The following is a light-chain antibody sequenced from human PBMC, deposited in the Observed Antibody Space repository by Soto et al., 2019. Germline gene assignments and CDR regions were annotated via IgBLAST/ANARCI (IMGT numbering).Light chain of an antibody. V-gene: IGLV1-47*01. Sequence: QSVLTQPPSASGTPGQRVTISCSGSSSNIGSNYVYWYQQLPGTAPKVLIYRNNQRPSGVPDRFAGSKSGNTASLTISGLQAEDEADYYCNSYTSSSTLYVFGTGTKVTVL. CDR2: RNN. J-gene: IGLJ1*01. CDR3: NSYTSSSTLYV. CDR1: SSNIGSNY.